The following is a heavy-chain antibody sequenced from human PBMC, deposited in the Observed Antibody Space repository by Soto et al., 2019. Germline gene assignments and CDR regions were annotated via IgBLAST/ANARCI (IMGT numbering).Heavy chain of an antibody. CDR3: ARDYIAVAGGRFNGMDV. J-gene: IGHJ6*02. V-gene: IGHV1-3*01. D-gene: IGHD6-19*01. CDR1: GYTFTSYA. Sequence: ASVKVSCKASGYTFTSYARHWVRQAPGQRLEWMGWINAGNGNTKYSQKFQGRVTITRDTSASTAYMELSSLRSEDTAVYYCARDYIAVAGGRFNGMDVWGQGTTVTVSS. CDR2: INAGNGNT.